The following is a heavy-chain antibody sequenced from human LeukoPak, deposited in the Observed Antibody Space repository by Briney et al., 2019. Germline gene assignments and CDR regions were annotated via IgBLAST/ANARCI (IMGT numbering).Heavy chain of an antibody. J-gene: IGHJ4*02. D-gene: IGHD6-19*01. CDR2: ISSDGSNK. CDR3: VKVSVAGTSVDD. Sequence: GGSLRLSCAASGFTFSSYGMHWVRQAPGKGLEWVAVISSDGSNKYYADSVKGRFTISRDNSKNTLFLQMNSLKAEDTAVYYCVKVSVAGTSVDDWGQGTLVTVSS. CDR1: GFTFSSYG. V-gene: IGHV3-30*18.